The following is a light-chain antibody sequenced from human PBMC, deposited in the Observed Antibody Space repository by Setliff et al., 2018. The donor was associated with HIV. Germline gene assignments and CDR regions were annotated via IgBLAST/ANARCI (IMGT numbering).Light chain of an antibody. J-gene: IGKJ1*01. V-gene: IGKV1-5*03. CDR3: QQYNSYSWT. CDR1: QSLNNW. Sequence: DIQMTQSPSTLSASVGDRVTITCRASQSLNNWLAWFQQKPGKAPKLLIYKASGLESGVPSRFSGSGSGTEYTLTISSLQPDDFATYYCQQYNSYSWTFGQGTKVDIK. CDR2: KAS.